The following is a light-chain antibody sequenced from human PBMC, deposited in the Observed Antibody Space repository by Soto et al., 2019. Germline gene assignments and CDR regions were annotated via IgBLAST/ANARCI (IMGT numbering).Light chain of an antibody. Sequence: QSVLTQPPSASGSPGQSVTISCTGTSSDVGSYKFVSWYQQHPGKAPKLMMYEVSKRPSGVPDRFSGSKSGNTASLTVSGLQAEDEADYFCSSYAGNYKLVFGGGTQLTVL. V-gene: IGLV2-8*01. J-gene: IGLJ2*01. CDR1: SSDVGSYKF. CDR2: EVS. CDR3: SSYAGNYKLV.